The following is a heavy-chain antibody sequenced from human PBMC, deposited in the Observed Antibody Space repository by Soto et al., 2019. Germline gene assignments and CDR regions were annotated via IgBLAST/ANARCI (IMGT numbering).Heavy chain of an antibody. CDR1: GYTFTGYY. D-gene: IGHD4-17*01. CDR3: ARGPLRWRTVGGISYYYYMDV. Sequence: ASVKVSCKASGYTFTGYYMHWVRQAPGQGLEWMGWINPNSGGTNYAQKFQGWVTMTRDTSISTAYMELSRLGSDDTAVYYCARGPLRWRTVGGISYYYYMDVWGKGTTVTVSS. V-gene: IGHV1-2*04. CDR2: INPNSGGT. J-gene: IGHJ6*03.